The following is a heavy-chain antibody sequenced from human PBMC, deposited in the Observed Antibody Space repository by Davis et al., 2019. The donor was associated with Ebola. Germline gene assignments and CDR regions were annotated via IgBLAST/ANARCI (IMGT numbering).Heavy chain of an antibody. CDR3: ARTPYWNYPPSY. D-gene: IGHD1-7*01. V-gene: IGHV1-8*03. CDR1: GYTFTSYV. J-gene: IGHJ4*02. Sequence: ASVQVSCKASGYTFTSYVISWVRQAPGQGLEWMGWMNPNSGNTGYAQKFQGRVTITRDTSTSTAYMELRSLRSDDTAVYYCARTPYWNYPPSYWGQGTLVTVSS. CDR2: MNPNSGNT.